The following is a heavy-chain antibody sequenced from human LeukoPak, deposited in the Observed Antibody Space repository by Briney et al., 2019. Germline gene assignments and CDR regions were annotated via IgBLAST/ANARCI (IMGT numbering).Heavy chain of an antibody. D-gene: IGHD2-2*01. CDR3: ARVPRYCSSTSCYEGWFDP. CDR1: GGSISSSSYY. V-gene: IGHV4-39*07. Sequence: SETLSLTCTVSGGSISSSSYYWGWIRQPPGKGLEWIGSIYYSGSTYYNPSLKSRVTISVDTSKNQFSLKLSSVTTADTAVYYCARVPRYCSSTSCYEGWFDPWGQGTLVTVSS. J-gene: IGHJ5*02. CDR2: IYYSGST.